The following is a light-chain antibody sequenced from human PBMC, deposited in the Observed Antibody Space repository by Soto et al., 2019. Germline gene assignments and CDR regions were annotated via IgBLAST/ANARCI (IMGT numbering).Light chain of an antibody. V-gene: IGLV1-40*01. CDR2: GNS. CDR3: QSYASGLGVV. J-gene: IGLJ2*01. CDR1: SSNIGAGYD. Sequence: QSVLTQPPSVSGAPGQRVTISCTGSSSNIGAGYDVHWYQQLPGTAPKLLIYGNSNRPSGVPDRFSGSKSGTSASLAITGLQAEDEAVYYSQSYASGLGVVFGGGPKLT.